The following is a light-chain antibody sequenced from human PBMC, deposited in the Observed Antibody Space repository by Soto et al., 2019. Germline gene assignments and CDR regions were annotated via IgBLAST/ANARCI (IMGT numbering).Light chain of an antibody. Sequence: DIQMTQFPSSLSASVGDRVTITCRASQGIRNDLGWYQQKPGKAPKRLIYAASSLQSGVPSRFSGSGAWTEFTLSSLQPEDSATFYCLQHRTYPLTFGQGTKVEIK. CDR2: AAS. CDR1: QGIRND. CDR3: LQHRTYPLT. V-gene: IGKV1-17*01. J-gene: IGKJ1*01.